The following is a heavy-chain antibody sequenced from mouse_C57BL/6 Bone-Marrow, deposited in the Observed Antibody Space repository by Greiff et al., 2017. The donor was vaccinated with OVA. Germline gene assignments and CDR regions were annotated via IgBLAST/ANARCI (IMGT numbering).Heavy chain of an antibody. V-gene: IGHV1-26*01. Sequence: VQLQQSGPELVKPGASVKISCKASGYTFTDYYMNWVKQSHGKSLEWIGDINPNNGGTSYNQKFKGKATLTVDKSSSTAYMELRSLTSEDSAVYYCAKGSLAWFADWGQGTLVTVAA. J-gene: IGHJ3*01. D-gene: IGHD6-2*01. CDR2: INPNNGGT. CDR1: GYTFTDYY. CDR3: AKGSLAWFAD.